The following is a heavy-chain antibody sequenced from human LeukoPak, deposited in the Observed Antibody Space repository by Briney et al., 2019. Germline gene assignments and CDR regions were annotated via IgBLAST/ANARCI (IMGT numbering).Heavy chain of an antibody. J-gene: IGHJ4*02. D-gene: IGHD3-9*01. Sequence: AGGSLRLSCAASGFTFSSYAMSWVRQAPGKGLEWVSAISGSGGSTYYADSVKGRFTISGDNSRNTLYLQMNSLRAEDTAVYYCAKSPPFRYFDWLFDYWGQGTLVTVSS. CDR3: AKSPPFRYFDWLFDY. V-gene: IGHV3-23*01. CDR1: GFTFSSYA. CDR2: ISGSGGST.